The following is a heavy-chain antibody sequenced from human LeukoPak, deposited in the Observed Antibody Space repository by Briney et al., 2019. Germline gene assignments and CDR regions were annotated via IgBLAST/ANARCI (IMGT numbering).Heavy chain of an antibody. J-gene: IGHJ5*02. CDR1: CGTRTNSA. V-gene: IGHV1-69*05. CDR2: MIPLFGTK. D-gene: IGHD4-17*01. CDR3: ARDVHGDYVSGWFDP. Sequence: SSAKGSCQTSCGTRTNSAISWLRPATAQGLEWLGGMIPLFGTKGNAHKFQGRVTITKDKCTRKVYLELTSLTSDDTAVYYCARDVHGDYVSGWFDPWGQGTLVSVSS.